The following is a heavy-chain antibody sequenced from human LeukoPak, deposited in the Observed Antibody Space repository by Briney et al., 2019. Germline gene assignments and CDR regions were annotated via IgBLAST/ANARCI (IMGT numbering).Heavy chain of an antibody. CDR2: INPSSGGT. Sequence: GASVTVSCTASGYTFTGYYMHWARQAPGQGLEWMGWINPSSGGTNYAQKFQGRVTMTRDTSISTAYMELSRLRSDDTAVYYCARGVEKDYWGQGTLVTVSS. V-gene: IGHV1-2*02. CDR3: ARGVEKDY. CDR1: GYTFTGYY. J-gene: IGHJ4*02.